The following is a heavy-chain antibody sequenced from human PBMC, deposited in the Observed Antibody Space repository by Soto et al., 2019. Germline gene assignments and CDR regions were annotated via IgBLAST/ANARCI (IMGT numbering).Heavy chain of an antibody. J-gene: IGHJ6*03. Sequence: DVQLLESGGGLAQRGGSLRLSCAASGFSFSTYGMTWVRQAPGKGLEWVSYGGSGGSTYYADSVKGRFTISRDNTKNTLYLQMNSLRAEDTTIYYCVKCGRRAYPYYYMDVWGNGTTVTVSS. CDR2: YGGSGGST. CDR3: VKCGRRAYPYYYMDV. CDR1: GFSFSTYG. V-gene: IGHV3-23*01.